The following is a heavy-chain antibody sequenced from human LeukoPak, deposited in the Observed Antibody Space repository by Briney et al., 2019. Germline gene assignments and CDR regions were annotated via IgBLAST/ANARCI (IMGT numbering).Heavy chain of an antibody. Sequence: SETLSLTCTVSGGSISSYYWSWIRQPSGKGLEWIGYIYYSGSTNYNPSLKSRVTISVDTSKNQFSLKLSSVTAADTAVYYCAREYGSGSPHYYYGMDVWGQGTTVTVSS. CDR2: IYYSGST. CDR3: AREYGSGSPHYYYGMDV. V-gene: IGHV4-59*01. D-gene: IGHD3-10*01. CDR1: GGSISSYY. J-gene: IGHJ6*02.